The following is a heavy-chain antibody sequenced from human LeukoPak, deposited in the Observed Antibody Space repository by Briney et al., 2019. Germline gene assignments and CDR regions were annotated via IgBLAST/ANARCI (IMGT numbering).Heavy chain of an antibody. V-gene: IGHV4-61*02. CDR2: IYTSGST. J-gene: IGHJ4*02. Sequence: KTSETLSLTCTVSGGSISSGSYYWSWIRQPAGKGLEWIGRIYTSGSTNYNPSLKSRVTISVDTSKNQFSLKLSSVTAADTAVYYCARGLSMARLDWGQGTLVTVSS. CDR3: ARGLSMARLD. CDR1: GGSISSGSYY. D-gene: IGHD3-10*01.